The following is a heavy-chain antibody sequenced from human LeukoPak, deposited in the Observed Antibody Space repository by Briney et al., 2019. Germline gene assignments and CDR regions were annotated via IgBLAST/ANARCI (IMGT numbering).Heavy chain of an antibody. CDR2: TYYRPKWYN. CDR3: QFSSSKPEGTSYGMDV. J-gene: IGHJ6*02. D-gene: IGHD6-13*01. CDR1: GDSVSSNSAA. Sequence: SQTLSLTCAISGDSVSSNSAAWNWIRQSPSRGLEWLGRTYYRPKWYNDYAVSVKSRITINPDTSKNQFSLQLNSVTPEDTAVYYCQFSSSKPEGTSYGMDVWGQGTTVTVSS. V-gene: IGHV6-1*01.